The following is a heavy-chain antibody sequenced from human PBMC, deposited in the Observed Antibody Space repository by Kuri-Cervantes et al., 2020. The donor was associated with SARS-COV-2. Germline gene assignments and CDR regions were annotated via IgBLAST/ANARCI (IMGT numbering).Heavy chain of an antibody. CDR2: INHSTIT. CDR3: GRGGGCYILMAKYFDY. CDR1: GGSFSNYY. Sequence: SETLSLTCAVYGGSFSNYYWSWIRQPPGKGLEWIREINHSTITNDNPSLKRRITISVNTSKDQFSQKRSLVTAANAVFYYGGRGGGCYILMAKYFDYWGQGTLVTVSS. V-gene: IGHV4-34*01. D-gene: IGHD2/OR15-2a*01. J-gene: IGHJ4*02.